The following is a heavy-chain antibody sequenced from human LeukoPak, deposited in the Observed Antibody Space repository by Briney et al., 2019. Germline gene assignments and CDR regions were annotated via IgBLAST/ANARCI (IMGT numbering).Heavy chain of an antibody. CDR2: IWYDGSNE. J-gene: IGHJ4*02. CDR3: ARALWPYYFDY. D-gene: IGHD2-21*01. Sequence: GRSLRLSCAASGFTFSSYGMHWVRQAPGKGLEWLAIIWYDGSNEYYADSVKGRFTISRDNSKNTLYLQMNSLRAEDTAVYYCARALWPYYFDYWGQGTLVTVSS. V-gene: IGHV3-33*01. CDR1: GFTFSSYG.